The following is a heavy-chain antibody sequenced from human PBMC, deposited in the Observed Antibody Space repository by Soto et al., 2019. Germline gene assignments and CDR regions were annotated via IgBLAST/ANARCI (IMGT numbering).Heavy chain of an antibody. CDR3: ARLDTVTTASFDY. CDR1: GFTFSSYS. CDR2: ISSSSSYI. Sequence: GGSLRLSCAASGFTFSSYSMNWVRQAPGKGLEWVSSISSSSSYIYYADSVKGRFTISRDNAKNSLYLQMNSLRAEDTAVYYCARLDTVTTASFDYWGQGTLVTVSS. J-gene: IGHJ4*02. V-gene: IGHV3-21*01. D-gene: IGHD4-17*01.